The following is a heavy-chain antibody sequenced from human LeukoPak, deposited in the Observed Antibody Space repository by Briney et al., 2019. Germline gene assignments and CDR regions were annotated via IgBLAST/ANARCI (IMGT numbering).Heavy chain of an antibody. CDR2: IYYSGTT. J-gene: IGHJ6*02. CDR3: AREDPRTKVPEGMDV. Sequence: SETLSLTCTVSRGSISHYYWRWIRQPAGKGLEWIGYIYYSGTTNYNPSLKSRVTISVDTSKNQFSLKLNSVTAADTAVYYCAREDPRTKVPEGMDVWGQGTTVTVSS. V-gene: IGHV4-59*01. CDR1: RGSISHYY. D-gene: IGHD4/OR15-4a*01.